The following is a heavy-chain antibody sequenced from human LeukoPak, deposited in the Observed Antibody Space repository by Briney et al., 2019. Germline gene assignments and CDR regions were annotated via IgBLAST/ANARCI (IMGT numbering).Heavy chain of an antibody. CDR3: ARREEMVRGVGNFDY. Sequence: GGSLRLSCAASGFTFSSYSMNWVRLAPGKGLEWVSYISSSGSTIYYADSVKGRFTISRDNAKNSLYLQMNSLRAEDTAVYYCARREEMVRGVGNFDYWGQGTLVTVSS. CDR2: ISSSGSTI. J-gene: IGHJ4*02. CDR1: GFTFSSYS. D-gene: IGHD3-10*01. V-gene: IGHV3-48*04.